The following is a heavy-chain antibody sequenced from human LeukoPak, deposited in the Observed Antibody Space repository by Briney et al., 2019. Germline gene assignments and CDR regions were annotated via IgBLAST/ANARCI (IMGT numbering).Heavy chain of an antibody. CDR2: IKQDGSEK. V-gene: IGHV3-7*01. D-gene: IGHD6-19*01. J-gene: IGHJ4*02. Sequence: GGSLRLSCAASGFTFSSYWMSWVRQAPGKGLEWVANIKQDGSEKYYVDSVKGRFTISRDNAKNSLYLQMNSLRAEDTAVYYCARDEGGVSGWYEVYYFDYWGQGTLVTVSS. CDR1: GFTFSSYW. CDR3: ARDEGGVSGWYEVYYFDY.